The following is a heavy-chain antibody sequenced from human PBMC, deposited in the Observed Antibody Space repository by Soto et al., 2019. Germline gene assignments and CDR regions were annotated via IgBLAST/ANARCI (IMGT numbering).Heavy chain of an antibody. CDR1: GGTFSSYS. J-gene: IGHJ4*02. V-gene: IGHV1-69*01. Sequence: QVQLVQSGAEVKKPGSSVKVSCKASGGTFSSYSINWVRQAPGQGLEWMGEIIPIFGTANYAQKFSGRVTITADESTSTAYMELSSLRSEDTAVYYCARDGGRHAGGIDYWGQGTLVTVSS. CDR2: IIPIFGTA. D-gene: IGHD1-26*01. CDR3: ARDGGRHAGGIDY.